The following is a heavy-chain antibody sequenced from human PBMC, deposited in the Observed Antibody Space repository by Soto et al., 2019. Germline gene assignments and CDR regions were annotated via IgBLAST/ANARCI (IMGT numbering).Heavy chain of an antibody. Sequence: PSETLSLTCTVSGGSISSYYWSWIRQPPGKGLEWIGYIYYSGSTNYNPSLKSRVTISVDTSKNQFSLKLSSVTAADTAVYYCARHDYGDYVFDPWGQGTLVTVS. CDR2: IYYSGST. V-gene: IGHV4-59*08. D-gene: IGHD4-17*01. J-gene: IGHJ5*02. CDR3: ARHDYGDYVFDP. CDR1: GGSISSYY.